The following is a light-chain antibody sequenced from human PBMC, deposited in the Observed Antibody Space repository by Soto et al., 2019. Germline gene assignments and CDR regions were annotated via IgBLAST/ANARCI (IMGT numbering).Light chain of an antibody. CDR1: SSDVGGYNF. CDR3: SSYAGSNIVV. Sequence: QSALTQPPSASGSPGQSVTLSCTGTSSDVGGYNFVSWYQQHPGKAPKLMIYEVSERPSGVPDRFSGSKSGNTASLTVSGLQAEDEADYYCSSYAGSNIVVFGGGTTLTV. CDR2: EVS. V-gene: IGLV2-8*01. J-gene: IGLJ2*01.